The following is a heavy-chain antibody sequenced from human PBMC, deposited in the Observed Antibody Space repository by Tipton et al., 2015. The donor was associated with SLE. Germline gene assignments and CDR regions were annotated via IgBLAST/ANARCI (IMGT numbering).Heavy chain of an antibody. CDR2: INYSGST. CDR1: GGSFSGYY. V-gene: IGHV4-34*01. J-gene: IGHJ4*02. CDR3: ARSPADAPYYFDS. D-gene: IGHD2-2*01. Sequence: TLSLTCAVYGGSFSGYYWSWIRQSPGKGLEWIGEINYSGSTKYNPSLKSRVTISVDASKSQFSLKLNSVTAADTAVYYCARSPADAPYYFDSWGQGTLVTVSS.